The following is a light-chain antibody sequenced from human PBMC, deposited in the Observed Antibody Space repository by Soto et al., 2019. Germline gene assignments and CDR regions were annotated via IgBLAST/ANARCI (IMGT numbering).Light chain of an antibody. CDR2: GAS. CDR3: QQYDNWPLT. Sequence: EIVLTQPPGTLSLSPGERATLSCRASQSVSSNLAWYQQKPGQAPRFLIYGASTRATGIPARFSGSGSGTEFTLTISSLRSEDFAVYYCQQYDNWPLTFGGGTKVDIK. CDR1: QSVSSN. J-gene: IGKJ4*01. V-gene: IGKV3-15*01.